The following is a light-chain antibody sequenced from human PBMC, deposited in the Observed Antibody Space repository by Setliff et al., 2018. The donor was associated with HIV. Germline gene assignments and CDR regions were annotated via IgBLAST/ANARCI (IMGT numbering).Light chain of an antibody. V-gene: IGLV2-14*01. Sequence: QSALAQPASVSGSPGQSITISCTGTSSDVGGHRYVSRYQQHPGKVPKLMISEVDIRPSGISNRFSGSKSGDTASLTISGLQADDEADYYCSAYTSSGTIVFGGGTRSPS. J-gene: IGLJ3*02. CDR2: EVD. CDR1: SSDVGGHRY. CDR3: SAYTSSGTIV.